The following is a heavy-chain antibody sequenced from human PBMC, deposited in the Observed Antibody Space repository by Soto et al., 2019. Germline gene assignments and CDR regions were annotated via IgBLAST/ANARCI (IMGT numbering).Heavy chain of an antibody. CDR3: ARDGGGNYGGYYYHGMDV. D-gene: IGHD4-17*01. CDR1: GFTFSNYD. J-gene: IGHJ6*02. V-gene: IGHV3-13*01. Sequence: EVHLVESGGGLVQPGGSLRLSCAASGFTFSNYDMHWVRQTAGKGLEWVSAIGTAGDTYYPDSVKGRFTDSRENAKHSLYLQMNSLRAGDTAVYYCARDGGGNYGGYYYHGMDVWGQGTTVTVSS. CDR2: IGTAGDT.